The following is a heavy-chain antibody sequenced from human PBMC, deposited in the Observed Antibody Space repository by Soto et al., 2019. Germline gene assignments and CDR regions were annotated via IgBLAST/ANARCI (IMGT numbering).Heavy chain of an antibody. Sequence: QVQLVQSGDEVRKPGSSVKVSCKASGYIFVNYGIAWVRQAPGHGLEWMGWISPYSGNTHYATKVQGRLTMTTNTSTRTAYMDLGSLTSDDTAVYYLAIVDNYVTPTPPDVWGQGTTVTVSS. V-gene: IGHV1-18*01. CDR3: AIVDNYVTPTPPDV. CDR2: ISPYSGNT. CDR1: GYIFVNYG. D-gene: IGHD3-16*01. J-gene: IGHJ6*02.